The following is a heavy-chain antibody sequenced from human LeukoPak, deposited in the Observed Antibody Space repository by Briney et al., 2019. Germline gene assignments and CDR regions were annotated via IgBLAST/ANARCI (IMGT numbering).Heavy chain of an antibody. J-gene: IGHJ4*02. CDR1: GFTFSSYG. V-gene: IGHV3-30*02. D-gene: IGHD3-22*01. CDR2: IRYDGSNK. Sequence: GGSLRLSCAASGFTFSSYGMHWARQAPGKGLEWVAFIRYDGSNKYYADSVKGRLTIARGKSKNTLYLQIKMMKAEDPAVYYCAKIGNYYDTSGYSSPGWGQGTLLTVSS. CDR3: AKIGNYYDTSGYSSPG.